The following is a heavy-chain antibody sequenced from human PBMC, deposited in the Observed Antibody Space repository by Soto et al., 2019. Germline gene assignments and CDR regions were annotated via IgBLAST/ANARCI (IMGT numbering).Heavy chain of an antibody. Sequence: QITLKESGPTLVKPTQTLTLTCTFSGFSLSTSGVGVGWIRQPPGKALEWLALIYWDDDKRYSPSMKSRLTTTKNTTKNQVVLTMTYMDPVDKATYDGAHITMVRGVISFDYWGQGTLVTVSS. CDR1: GFSLSTSGVG. CDR3: AHITMVRGVISFDY. V-gene: IGHV2-5*02. J-gene: IGHJ4*02. D-gene: IGHD3-10*01. CDR2: IYWDDDK.